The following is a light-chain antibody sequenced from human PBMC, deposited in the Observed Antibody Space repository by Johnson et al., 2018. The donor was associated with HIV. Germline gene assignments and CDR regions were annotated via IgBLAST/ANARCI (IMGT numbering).Light chain of an antibody. CDR3: GTWDGSLSAGV. J-gene: IGLJ1*01. Sequence: QAVLTQPPSVSADPGQKVTISCSGSSSNIGNNYVSWYQQLPGTAPKLLIYDNNKRPSGIPDRFSGSKSGTSTTLGITGLQTGDEADYYCGTWDGSLSAGVFGTGTKVTVL. V-gene: IGLV1-51*01. CDR1: SSNIGNNY. CDR2: DNN.